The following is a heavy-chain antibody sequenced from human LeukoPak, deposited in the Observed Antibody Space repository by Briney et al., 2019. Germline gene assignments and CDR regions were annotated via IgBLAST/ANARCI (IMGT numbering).Heavy chain of an antibody. CDR2: ISGSGGST. V-gene: IGHV3-23*01. D-gene: IGHD2-15*01. J-gene: IGHJ4*02. CDR1: GFTFSSYA. CDR3: AKDDYCSGGSCYSAMKGDY. Sequence: QAGGSLRLSCAASGFTFSSYAMSWVRQAPGKGLEWVSAISGSGGSTYYADSVKGRFTISRDNSKNTLYLQMNSLRAEDTAVYYCAKDDYCSGGSCYSAMKGDYWGQGTLVTVSS.